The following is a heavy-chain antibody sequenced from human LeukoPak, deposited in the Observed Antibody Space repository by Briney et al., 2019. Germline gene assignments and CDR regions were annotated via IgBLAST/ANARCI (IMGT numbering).Heavy chain of an antibody. CDR3: ARGYYDILTGWGGYFDY. Sequence: TSETLSLTCTVSGGSISSYYWSWIRQPPGKGLEWIGYIYYSGSTNYNPSLKSRVTISVDTSKNQFSLKLSSVTAADTAVYYCARGYYDILTGWGGYFDYWGQGTLVTVSS. CDR2: IYYSGST. J-gene: IGHJ4*02. V-gene: IGHV4-59*01. D-gene: IGHD3-9*01. CDR1: GGSISSYY.